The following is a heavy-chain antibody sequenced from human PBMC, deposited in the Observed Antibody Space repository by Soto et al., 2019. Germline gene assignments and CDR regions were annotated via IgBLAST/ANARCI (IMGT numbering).Heavy chain of an antibody. Sequence: ASVKVSCKASGYTFTTYGISWVRQASGQGLEWLVWFNVYTGNTKFAQRFQGRVTMTRDTSTITAYMEVRSLRSDDTAVYYCARDDIATRPQYYYGMDVWGQGTTVTVSS. CDR1: GYTFTTYG. CDR2: FNVYTGNT. V-gene: IGHV1-18*04. J-gene: IGHJ6*02. CDR3: ARDDIATRPQYYYGMDV. D-gene: IGHD6-6*01.